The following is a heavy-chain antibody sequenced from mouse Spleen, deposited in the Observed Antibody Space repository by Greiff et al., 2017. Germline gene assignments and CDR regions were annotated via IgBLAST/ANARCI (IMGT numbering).Heavy chain of an antibody. J-gene: IGHJ2*01. CDR1: GYTFTSYY. CDR2: IYPGNVNT. CDR3: ARGDYGSSYGY. Sequence: VQLKESGPELVKPGASVRISCKASGYTFTSYYIHWVKQRPGQGLEWIGWIYPGNVNTKYNEKFKGKATLTADKSSSTAYMQLSSLTSEDSAVYCCARGDYGSSYGYWGQGTTLTVSS. D-gene: IGHD1-1*01. V-gene: IGHV1S56*01.